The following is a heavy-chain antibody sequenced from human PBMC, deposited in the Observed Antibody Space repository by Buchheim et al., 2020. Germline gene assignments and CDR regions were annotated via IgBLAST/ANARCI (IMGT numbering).Heavy chain of an antibody. CDR1: GFTFSSSW. V-gene: IGHV3-7*01. CDR3: ARDLVVIPDY. CDR2: INQDGGEK. Sequence: EVQLVESGGGLVQPGGSLRLSCVASGFTFSSSWMSWVRQVPGKGLEWVANINQDGGEKSYVTSVKGRLTISRDNGKNSVYLQLSSLRVEDTAVYYCARDLVVIPDYWGQGTL. D-gene: IGHD4-23*01. J-gene: IGHJ4*02.